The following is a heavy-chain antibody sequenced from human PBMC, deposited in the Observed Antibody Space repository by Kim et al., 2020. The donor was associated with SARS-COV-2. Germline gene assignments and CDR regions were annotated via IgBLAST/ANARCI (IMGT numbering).Heavy chain of an antibody. CDR1: GFTFSSYA. CDR3: AKSRVGPSPTYFDY. J-gene: IGHJ4*02. Sequence: GGSLRLSCAASGFTFSSYAMSWVRQAPGKGLEWVSVISGSGDSTYYADSVKGRFTLSRDNSKNTVYLQMNSLRAEDTAVYYCAKSRVGPSPTYFDYWGKGTLVTVSS. CDR2: ISGSGDST. V-gene: IGHV3-23*01. D-gene: IGHD1-26*01.